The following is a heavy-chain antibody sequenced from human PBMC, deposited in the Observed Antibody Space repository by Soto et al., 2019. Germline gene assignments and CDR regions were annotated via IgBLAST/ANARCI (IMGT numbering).Heavy chain of an antibody. J-gene: IGHJ2*01. CDR3: AFRGGYNYNFDP. CDR2: IYWNDDA. V-gene: IGHV2-5*01. D-gene: IGHD5-12*01. CDR1: GFSLSTSRLG. Sequence: QITLKESGPTLVKPTQTLTLTCTFSGFSLSTSRLGVGWIRQPPGKALEWLALIYWNDDAHYTPSLKSRLTITKDTSKNQVVLTMTNMDPVDTATYFCAFRGGYNYNFDPWGRGTLVTVSS.